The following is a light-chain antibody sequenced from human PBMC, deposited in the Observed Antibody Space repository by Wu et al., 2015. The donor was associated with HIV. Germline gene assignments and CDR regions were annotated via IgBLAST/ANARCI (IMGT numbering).Light chain of an antibody. Sequence: AIQMTQSPSSLSASTGDRVTITCRASQGISSYLAWYQQKPGKAPKLLIYAASTLQSGVPSRFSGSGSGTDFTLTISCLQSEDLATYYCQQYYSHPQTFGQGTKVEIK. V-gene: IGKV1-8*01. CDR2: AAS. J-gene: IGKJ1*01. CDR1: QGISSY. CDR3: QQYYSHPQT.